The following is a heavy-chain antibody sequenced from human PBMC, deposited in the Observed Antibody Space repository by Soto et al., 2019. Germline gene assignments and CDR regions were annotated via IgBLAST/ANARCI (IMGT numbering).Heavy chain of an antibody. J-gene: IGHJ3*02. V-gene: IGHV4-31*03. D-gene: IGHD3-9*01. Sequence: SETLSLTCTVSGGSISNGDYYWSWIRQLPGKGLEWIGNIHYSGRTYYNPSLKSRLTISVETSQNQFALTLTSVTAADTAVFYCARHFDAPNAFEIWGQGTMVTVSS. CDR2: IHYSGRT. CDR3: ARHFDAPNAFEI. CDR1: GGSISNGDYY.